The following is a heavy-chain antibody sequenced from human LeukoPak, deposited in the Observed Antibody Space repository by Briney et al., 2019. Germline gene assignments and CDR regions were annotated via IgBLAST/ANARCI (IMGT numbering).Heavy chain of an antibody. CDR3: ARGPPLGYCSGGSCYSEWDNWFDP. Sequence: GASVKVSCKASGGTFSSYAISWVRQAPGQGLEWMGGIIPIFGTANYAQKFQGRVTITADESTSTAYMELSSLRSEDTAVYYCARGPPLGYCSGGSCYSEWDNWFDPWGQGTLVTVSS. CDR1: GGTFSSYA. CDR2: IIPIFGTA. V-gene: IGHV1-69*13. J-gene: IGHJ5*02. D-gene: IGHD2-15*01.